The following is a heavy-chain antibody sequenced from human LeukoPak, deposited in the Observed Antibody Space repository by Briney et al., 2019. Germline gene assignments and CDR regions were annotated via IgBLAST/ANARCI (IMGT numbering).Heavy chain of an antibody. CDR3: ARDPHVEMATATFDY. J-gene: IGHJ4*02. Sequence: GGSLRLSCAASGFTFSSYAMSWVRQAPGKGLEWVSAISGSGGSTYYADSVKGRFTISRDNSKNTLYLQMNSLRSEDTAVYYCARDPHVEMATATFDYWGQGTLVTVSS. D-gene: IGHD5-18*01. CDR1: GFTFSSYA. V-gene: IGHV3-23*01. CDR2: ISGSGGST.